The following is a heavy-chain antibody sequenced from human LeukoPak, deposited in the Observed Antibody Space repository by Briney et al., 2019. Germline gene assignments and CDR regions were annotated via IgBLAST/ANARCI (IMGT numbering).Heavy chain of an antibody. V-gene: IGHV3-23*01. J-gene: IGHJ4*02. Sequence: GGSLRLSCVASGFTFSSYTMSWVRQAPGKGLKWVSTITTGGPNTYYADSVKGRFTVSRDDSKNTLYLQMNSLRAEDTAVYYCAKDGGLWVSAHWGDSWGRGTLVTVSS. CDR3: AKDGGLWVSAHWGDS. D-gene: IGHD7-27*01. CDR1: GFTFSSYT. CDR2: ITTGGPNT.